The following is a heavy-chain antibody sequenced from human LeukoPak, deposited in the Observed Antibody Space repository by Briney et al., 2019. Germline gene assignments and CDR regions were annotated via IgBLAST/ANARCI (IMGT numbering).Heavy chain of an antibody. V-gene: IGHV3-23*01. J-gene: IGHJ4*02. CDR3: ANSYCSSTSRWYYFDY. CDR1: GFTFSSYA. CDR2: ISGSGGST. D-gene: IGHD2-2*01. Sequence: GGSLRLSCAASGFTFSSYAMSWVRQAPGKGLEWVSAISGSGGSTYYADSVKGRFTISRDNSKNTLYLQMNSLRAEDTAVYYCANSYCSSTSRWYYFDYWGQGTLVTVSS.